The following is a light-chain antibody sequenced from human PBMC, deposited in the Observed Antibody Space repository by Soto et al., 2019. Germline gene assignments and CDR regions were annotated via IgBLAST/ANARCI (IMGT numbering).Light chain of an antibody. J-gene: IGLJ2*01. V-gene: IGLV4-69*01. CDR3: QTWGTGIHV. Sequence: QLVLTQSPSASASLGASVKLTCTLSSGHNSYAIAWHQQQPEKGPRYLMKLNSDGSHSKGDGIPDRFSGSSSGAERYLTISSLQSEDEADYYCQTWGTGIHVFGGGTKLIVL. CDR1: SGHNSYA. CDR2: LNSDGSH.